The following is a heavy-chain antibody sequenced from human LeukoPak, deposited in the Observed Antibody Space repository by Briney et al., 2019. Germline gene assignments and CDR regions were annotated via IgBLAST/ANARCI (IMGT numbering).Heavy chain of an antibody. CDR3: ARGGPRLGYCSSTSCHRGDIDY. V-gene: IGHV3-30*04. D-gene: IGHD2-2*01. J-gene: IGHJ4*02. CDR1: GFTFSSYA. CDR2: ISYDGSNK. Sequence: QTGGSLRLSCAASGFTFSSYAMHWVRQAPGKGLEWVAVISYDGSNKYYADSVKGRFTISRDNSKNTPYLQMNSLRAEDTAVYYCARGGPRLGYCSSTSCHRGDIDYWGQGTLVTVSS.